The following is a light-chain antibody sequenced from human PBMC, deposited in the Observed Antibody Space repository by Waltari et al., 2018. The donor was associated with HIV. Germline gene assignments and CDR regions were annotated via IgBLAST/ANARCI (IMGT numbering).Light chain of an antibody. Sequence: DIVVTQSPDSLAVSLGGRATMNCKSTQSLFHSSSNKNYLAWFQLKPGQPPKLLIYWASTRASGVPARFSGSGSGTNFTLTINGLQAEDVAIYYCQQFYSTTWSFGPGTRVDI. CDR2: WAS. J-gene: IGKJ1*01. CDR1: QSLFHSSSNKNY. V-gene: IGKV4-1*01. CDR3: QQFYSTTWS.